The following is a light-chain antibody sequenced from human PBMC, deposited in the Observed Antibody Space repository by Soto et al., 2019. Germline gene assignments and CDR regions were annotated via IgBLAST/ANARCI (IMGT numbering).Light chain of an antibody. J-gene: IGKJ2*01. Sequence: EIVLTQSPGTLSLSPGESATLSCRASQTVSSSYLVWYRQKPGQAPRLLIYGVSSRATGIPDRFSGSGSGTDVTLTIARLEPEDFAVYYCQQYSNSPYTFGQGTRLEIK. CDR3: QQYSNSPYT. CDR2: GVS. CDR1: QTVSSSY. V-gene: IGKV3-20*01.